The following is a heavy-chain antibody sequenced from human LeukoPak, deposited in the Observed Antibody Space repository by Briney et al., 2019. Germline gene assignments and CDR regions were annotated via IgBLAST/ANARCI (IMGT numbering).Heavy chain of an antibody. Sequence: PSETLSLTCTVSGGSLSSHYWSWIRQPPGKGLELIGHVYYTGTTYYNPSLNSRVTISLDTSRNQFSLRLTSVTAADTAVYYCARFSSDCSTASCCLTYWGQGTLVTVSS. D-gene: IGHD3-9*01. J-gene: IGHJ4*02. CDR2: VYYTGTT. V-gene: IGHV4-59*11. CDR3: ARFSSDCSTASCCLTY. CDR1: GGSLSSHY.